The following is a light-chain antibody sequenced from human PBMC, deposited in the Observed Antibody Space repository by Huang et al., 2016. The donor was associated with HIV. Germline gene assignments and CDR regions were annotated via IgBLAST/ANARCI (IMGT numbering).Light chain of an antibody. Sequence: IVLTQSPGTLHLSPGERATLSCTASQTISSSYLAWYQPKPGQAPRLFIYGACRRAADIPHRFSASGSGTDFTLTSSRLDPEDFAVYYCQQYGSSPMTFGQGTKVGIK. CDR1: QTISSSY. V-gene: IGKV3-20*01. J-gene: IGKJ1*01. CDR2: GAC. CDR3: QQYGSSPMT.